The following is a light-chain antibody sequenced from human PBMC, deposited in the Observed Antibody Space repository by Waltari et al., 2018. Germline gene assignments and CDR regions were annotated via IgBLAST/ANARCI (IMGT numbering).Light chain of an antibody. Sequence: QSVLTQPPSVSGAPGQRVTISCTGSSSNIGAGHDVHWYQQLPGRAPSLRISNNIKRPQGVPDRTSGANAGTSASLVITGLRAEDEAEFYCQSYDDSLSGYVFGGGTKLTVL. CDR1: SSNIGAGHD. J-gene: IGLJ3*02. CDR3: QSYDDSLSGYV. CDR2: NNI. V-gene: IGLV1-40*01.